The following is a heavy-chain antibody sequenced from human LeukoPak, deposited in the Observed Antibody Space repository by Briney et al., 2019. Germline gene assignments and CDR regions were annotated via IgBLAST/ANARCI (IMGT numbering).Heavy chain of an antibody. CDR2: IVGSGGST. Sequence: GGSLRLSCAASGFTFSSYAMSWVRQAPGKGLEWVSGIVGSGGSTYSSDSVKGRFTISRDNSKNTLYLQMNSLRAEDTAVYYCAKYGSGRNYFDYWGQGTLVTVSS. J-gene: IGHJ4*02. D-gene: IGHD3-10*01. CDR3: AKYGSGRNYFDY. V-gene: IGHV3-23*01. CDR1: GFTFSSYA.